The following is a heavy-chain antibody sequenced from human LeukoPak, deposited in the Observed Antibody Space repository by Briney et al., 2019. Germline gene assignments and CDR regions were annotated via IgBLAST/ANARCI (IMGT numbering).Heavy chain of an antibody. Sequence: PGGSLRLSCAASGFTFSTYGMLWVRQAPGKGLEWVSFIRYDGSNKYYADSVKGRFTISRDNSKNTLYPQMNSLRAEDTAVYYCARGSTPMVRGVIILAAEYDYWGQGTLVTVSS. CDR2: IRYDGSNK. J-gene: IGHJ4*02. V-gene: IGHV3-30*02. CDR1: GFTFSTYG. D-gene: IGHD3-10*01. CDR3: ARGSTPMVRGVIILAAEYDY.